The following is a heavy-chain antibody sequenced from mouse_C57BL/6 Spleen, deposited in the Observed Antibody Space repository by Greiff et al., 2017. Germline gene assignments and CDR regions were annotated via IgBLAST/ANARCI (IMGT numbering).Heavy chain of an antibody. J-gene: IGHJ4*01. V-gene: IGHV1-19*01. CDR1: GYTFTDYY. Sequence: EVQLQQSGPVLVKPGASVKMSCKASGYTFTDYYMNWVKQSHGKSLEWIGVINPYNGGTSYNQKFKGKATLTVDKSSSTAYMELNSLTSEDSAVYYCAREDYGSRGGYAMDYWGQGTSVTVSS. CDR2: INPYNGGT. CDR3: AREDYGSRGGYAMDY. D-gene: IGHD1-1*01.